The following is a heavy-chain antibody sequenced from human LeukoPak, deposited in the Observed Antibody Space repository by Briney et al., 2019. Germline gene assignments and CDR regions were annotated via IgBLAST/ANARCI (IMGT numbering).Heavy chain of an antibody. CDR2: IKQDGGEK. CDR1: GFIFSDYW. V-gene: IGHV3-7*01. Sequence: PGGSLRLSCGVSGFIFSDYWMNWVRQAPGKGLEWVASIKQDGGEKSYVDYVKGRFTISRDNAKNSLYLQMSSLRAEDTAVYYCARDGTAAGLYFDLWGQGTPVTVSS. D-gene: IGHD6-13*01. J-gene: IGHJ4*01. CDR3: ARDGTAAGLYFDL.